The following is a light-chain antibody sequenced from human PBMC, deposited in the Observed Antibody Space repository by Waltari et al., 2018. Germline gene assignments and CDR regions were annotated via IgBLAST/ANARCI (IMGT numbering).Light chain of an antibody. CDR1: SSNIGDNY. CDR2: RNN. J-gene: IGLJ3*02. V-gene: IGLV1-47*01. CDR3: AAWDDSLSGWV. Sequence: QSVLTQLPSASRTPGQGVTISCSGSSSNIGDNYVYWYQQFPGTSPKLLIHRNNQRPSGVPDRFSGSKSGTSAFLVISGLRSEDEADYHCAAWDDSLSGWVFGGGTKVTVL.